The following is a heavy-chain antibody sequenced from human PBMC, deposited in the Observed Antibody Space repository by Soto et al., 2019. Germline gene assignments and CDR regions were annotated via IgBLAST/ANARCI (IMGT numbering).Heavy chain of an antibody. CDR1: GGSFSTYY. D-gene: IGHD3-10*01. CDR3: ARDSYCYGSGSSYYYGMDV. CDR2: IYDSGST. Sequence: QVQLQESGPGLVKPSETLSLTCTVSGGSFSTYYWNWIRQPPGKGLECIGYIYDSGSTNYNPSAKSRVTISVDTPKNQFSLKLSSVTAADTAVYYCARDSYCYGSGSSYYYGMDVWGQGTTVTVSS. J-gene: IGHJ6*02. V-gene: IGHV4-59*01.